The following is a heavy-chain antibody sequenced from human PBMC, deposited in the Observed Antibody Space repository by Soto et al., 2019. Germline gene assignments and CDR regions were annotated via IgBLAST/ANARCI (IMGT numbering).Heavy chain of an antibody. CDR2: IYPGDSDT. CDR3: AGGGVRGVITRTRDYYGMDV. D-gene: IGHD3-10*01. J-gene: IGHJ6*02. V-gene: IGHV5-51*01. CDR1: GYRFTSYW. Sequence: PGESLKISCKGSGYRFTSYWIGWVRKMPGKGLEWMGIIYPGDSDTRYSPSFQGQVTISADKSISTAYLQWSSLKASDTAMYYCAGGGVRGVITRTRDYYGMDVWGQGTTVTVSS.